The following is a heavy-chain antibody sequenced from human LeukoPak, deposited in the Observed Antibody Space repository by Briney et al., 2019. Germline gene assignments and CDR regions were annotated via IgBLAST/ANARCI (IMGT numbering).Heavy chain of an antibody. CDR3: ARPIMITFGDRPY. J-gene: IGHJ4*02. CDR2: IKQDGSEK. CDR1: GVTFSSYW. V-gene: IGHV3-7*01. D-gene: IGHD3-16*01. Sequence: PGGSLRLSCAASGVTFSSYWMSWVRQAPGKGLEWVANIKQDGSEKYYVDSVKGRFTISRDNAKNSLYLQMNSLRAEDTAVYYCARPIMITFGDRPYWGQGTLVTVSS.